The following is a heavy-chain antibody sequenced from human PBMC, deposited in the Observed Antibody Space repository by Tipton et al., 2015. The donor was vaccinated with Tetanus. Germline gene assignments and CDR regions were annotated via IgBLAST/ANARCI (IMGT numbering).Heavy chain of an antibody. V-gene: IGHV5-51*01. J-gene: IGHJ4*02. D-gene: IGHD6-6*01. Sequence: QLVQSGADVKKPGESLKISCKASGYSFTSHWIGWVRQMPGKGLEWMGMIFPDDSDTRYSPYFQGHVTFSVDKSTSTVYLQWCSLKASDTAMYFCARMYSTSSPFDHWGQGTLVAVSS. CDR1: GYSFTSHW. CDR2: IFPDDSDT. CDR3: ARMYSTSSPFDH.